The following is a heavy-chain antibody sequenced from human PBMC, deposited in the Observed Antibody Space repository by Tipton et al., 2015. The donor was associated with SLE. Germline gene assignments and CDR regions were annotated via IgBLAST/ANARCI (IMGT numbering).Heavy chain of an antibody. CDR2: IYTSGST. CDR1: GGSISSFY. CDR3: ARDRGDADAFDI. J-gene: IGHJ3*02. Sequence: TLSLTCTVSGGSISSFYWSWIRQPPGKGLEWIGYIYTSGSTNYNPSLKSRVTMSVDTSKIQFSLTLSSVTAADTAVYYCARDRGDADAFDIWGQGTMVTVSS. D-gene: IGHD3-10*01. V-gene: IGHV4-4*08.